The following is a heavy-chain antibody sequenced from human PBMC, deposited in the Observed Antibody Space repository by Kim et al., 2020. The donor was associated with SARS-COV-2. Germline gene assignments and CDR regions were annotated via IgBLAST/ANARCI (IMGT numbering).Heavy chain of an antibody. Sequence: SETLSLTCTVSGGSISSSSYYWGWIRQPPGKGLEWIGRIYYSGSTYYNPSLKSRVTISVDTSKNQFSLKLSSVTAADTAVYYCARLPQLLWFRELLGHGGFVDYWGQGTLVTVSS. J-gene: IGHJ4*02. V-gene: IGHV4-39*01. D-gene: IGHD3-10*01. CDR3: ARLPQLLWFRELLGHGGFVDY. CDR2: IYYSGST. CDR1: GGSISSSSYY.